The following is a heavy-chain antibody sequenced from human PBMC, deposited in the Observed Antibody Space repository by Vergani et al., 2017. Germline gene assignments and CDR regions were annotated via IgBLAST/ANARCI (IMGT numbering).Heavy chain of an antibody. CDR1: GGTFSSYA. CDR2: IIPIFGTA. J-gene: IGHJ4*02. D-gene: IGHD3-16*01. V-gene: IGHV1-69*12. Sequence: QFHLVHSGAEVTKPGSSVKVSCKASGGTFSSYAISWVRQAPGQGLEWMGGIIPIFGTANYAQKFQGIVTITADESTSTAYMELSSLRSEDTAVYYCERDXPAPPGVGIGGFDYWGQGTLVTVSS. CDR3: ERDXPAPPGVGIGGFDY.